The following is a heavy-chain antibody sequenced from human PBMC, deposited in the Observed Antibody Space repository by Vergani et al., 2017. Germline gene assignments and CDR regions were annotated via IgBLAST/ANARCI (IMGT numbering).Heavy chain of an antibody. J-gene: IGHJ4*02. CDR3: VRDRGLCAGGRCYTEAWDY. Sequence: QVQLVESGGGVVQPGTSLRLSCVVSGFALNRHAMYWVRQAPGKGVEWVVGISFDGTNEYYPDLVKGRFTISRDIAKNTLYLQVRSLRLEDTGVYHCVRDRGLCAGGRCYTEAWDYWGQGTPVTVS. D-gene: IGHD2-2*02. CDR2: ISFDGTNE. V-gene: IGHV3-30-3*01. CDR1: GFALNRHA.